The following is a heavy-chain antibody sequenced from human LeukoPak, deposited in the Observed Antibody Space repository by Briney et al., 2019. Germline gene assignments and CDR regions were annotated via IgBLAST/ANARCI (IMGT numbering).Heavy chain of an antibody. V-gene: IGHV3-30*18. D-gene: IGHD1-14*01. CDR2: ISYDGSNK. CDR1: GFTFSSYG. J-gene: IGHJ4*02. Sequence: PGRSLRLSCAASGFTFSSYGMHWVRQAPGKGLEWVAVISYDGSNKYYADSVKGRFTISRDNSKNTLYLQMNSLRADDTAVYYCAKDEPLDYWGQGTLVTVSS. CDR3: AKDEPLDY.